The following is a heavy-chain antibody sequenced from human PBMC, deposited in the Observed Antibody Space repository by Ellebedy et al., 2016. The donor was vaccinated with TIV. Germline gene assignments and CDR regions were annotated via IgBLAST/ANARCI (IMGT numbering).Heavy chain of an antibody. J-gene: IGHJ4*02. Sequence: ASVKVSCXASGYTFTSYYMHWVRQAPGQGLEWMGIINPSGGSTSYAQKFQGRVTMTRVTSSSTVYMELSSLRSEDTAVYYCARDLFGGVTADYWGQGTLVTVSS. D-gene: IGHD3-16*01. V-gene: IGHV1-46*01. CDR3: ARDLFGGVTADY. CDR2: INPSGGST. CDR1: GYTFTSYY.